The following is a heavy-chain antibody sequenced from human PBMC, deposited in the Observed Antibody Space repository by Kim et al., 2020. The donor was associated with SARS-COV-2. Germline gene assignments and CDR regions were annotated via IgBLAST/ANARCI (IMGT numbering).Heavy chain of an antibody. CDR3: ASYDPYYFDY. J-gene: IGHJ4*02. V-gene: IGHV4-39*01. CDR2: ST. Sequence: STYYTPSLKRRVTISVDTSRNQFSLRLTSVTAADTAVFYCASYDPYYFDYWGQGTLVTVSS. D-gene: IGHD3-22*01.